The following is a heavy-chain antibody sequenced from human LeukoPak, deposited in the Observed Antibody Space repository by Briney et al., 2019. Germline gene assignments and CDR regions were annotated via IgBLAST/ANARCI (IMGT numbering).Heavy chain of an antibody. V-gene: IGHV4-39*07. CDR2: IYYSGST. D-gene: IGHD6-19*01. Sequence: PSETLSLTCTVSGGSISSSSYYWGRIRQPPWKGLEWIGSIYYSGSTYYNPSLKSRVTISVDTSKNQFSLKLSSVTAADTAVYYCARENSGWYSRFRYYYYMDVWGKGTTVTVSS. CDR1: GGSISSSSYY. CDR3: ARENSGWYSRFRYYYYMDV. J-gene: IGHJ6*03.